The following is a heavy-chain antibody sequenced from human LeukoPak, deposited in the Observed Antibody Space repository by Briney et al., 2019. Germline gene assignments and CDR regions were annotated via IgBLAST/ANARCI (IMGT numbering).Heavy chain of an antibody. V-gene: IGHV1-69*13. CDR1: GGTFSSYA. CDR3: ASGGGGASIAARWDAFDI. Sequence: SVKVSCKASGGTFSSYAISWVRQAPGQGLEWMGGIIPIFGTANYAQTFQGRVTITADESTSTAYMELSSLRSEDTAVYYCASGGGGASIAARWDAFDIWGQGKMVPVPS. CDR2: IIPIFGTA. J-gene: IGHJ3*02. D-gene: IGHD6-6*01.